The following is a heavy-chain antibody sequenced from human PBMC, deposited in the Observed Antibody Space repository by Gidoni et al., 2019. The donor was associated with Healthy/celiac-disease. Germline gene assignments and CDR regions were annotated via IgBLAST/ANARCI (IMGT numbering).Heavy chain of an antibody. V-gene: IGHV4-59*08. Sequence: QVQLQESGPGLVKPSETLSLTCTVSGGSISSYYWSWIRQPPGKGLEWIGYIYYSGSTNYNPSLKSRVTISVDTSKNQFSLKLSSVTAADTAVYYCARTIPPYYYDSSGYIDYWGQGTLVTVSS. CDR2: IYYSGST. J-gene: IGHJ4*02. D-gene: IGHD3-22*01. CDR3: ARTIPPYYYDSSGYIDY. CDR1: GGSISSYY.